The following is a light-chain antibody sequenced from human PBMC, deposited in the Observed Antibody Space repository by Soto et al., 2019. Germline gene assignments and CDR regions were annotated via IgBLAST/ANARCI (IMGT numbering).Light chain of an antibody. CDR1: QSVVSTY. V-gene: IGKV3-20*01. Sequence: EIVLTQSPGTLSLSPGERATLYCRASQSVVSTYLGWYQQKPGLAPRLLIYATSSRASGIPDRFSGSGSGTDFSLTIGRLEPEDFAVYYCQQYSSSPLTFGQGTRLEIK. CDR2: ATS. J-gene: IGKJ5*01. CDR3: QQYSSSPLT.